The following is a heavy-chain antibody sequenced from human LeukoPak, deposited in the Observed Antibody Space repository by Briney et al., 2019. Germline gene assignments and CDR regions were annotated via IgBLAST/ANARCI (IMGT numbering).Heavy chain of an antibody. CDR3: AKDLGNWNSEYYFDY. J-gene: IGHJ4*02. Sequence: PGGSLRLSCAASGFTFSSYGMHWVRQAPGKGLEWVAFIRYDGSNKYYADSVKGRFTISRDNSKNTLYLQMNSLRAEDTAVYYSAKDLGNWNSEYYFDYWGQGTLVTVSS. V-gene: IGHV3-30*02. CDR1: GFTFSSYG. D-gene: IGHD1-7*01. CDR2: IRYDGSNK.